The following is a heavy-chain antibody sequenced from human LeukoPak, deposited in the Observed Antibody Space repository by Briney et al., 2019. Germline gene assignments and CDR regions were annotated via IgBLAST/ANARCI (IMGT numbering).Heavy chain of an antibody. D-gene: IGHD1-26*01. J-gene: IGHJ4*02. CDR3: ARRPRNSGGYDGPSGLDY. Sequence: SETLSLTCAVYGESFSGHYWSWIRQSPDKGLEWIGEINHSGSSNYNPSLKSRVTISVDTSKNQFSLQLRSATAADTAVYYCARRPRNSGGYDGPSGLDYWGQGTLVTVSS. CDR2: INHSGSS. V-gene: IGHV4-34*01. CDR1: GESFSGHY.